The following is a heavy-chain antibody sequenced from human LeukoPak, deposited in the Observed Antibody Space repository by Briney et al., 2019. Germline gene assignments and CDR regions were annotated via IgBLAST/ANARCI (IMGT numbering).Heavy chain of an antibody. Sequence: GRSLRLSCAASGFTFSSYGMHWVRRAPGKGLEWVAVIWYDGSNKYYADSVKGRFTISRDNSKNTLYLQMNSLRAEDTAVYYCARGIAAAGLDYWGQGTLVTVSS. CDR2: IWYDGSNK. V-gene: IGHV3-33*01. D-gene: IGHD6-13*01. J-gene: IGHJ4*02. CDR3: ARGIAAAGLDY. CDR1: GFTFSSYG.